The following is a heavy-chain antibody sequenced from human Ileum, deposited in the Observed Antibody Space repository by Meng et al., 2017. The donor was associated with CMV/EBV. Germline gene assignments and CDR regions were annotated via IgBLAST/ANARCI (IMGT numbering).Heavy chain of an antibody. CDR1: RYTYTGYQ. J-gene: IGHJ4*02. CDR2: INPKNGDT. V-gene: IGHV1-2*06. Sequence: CKASRYTYTGYQMHWVRQAPGQGLEWVGRINPKNGDTKYAEKFQGRVTMTRDTSITTAYMEVSRLRSDDTALYYCATTYSGRYETSWGQGTLVTVSS. D-gene: IGHD1-26*01. CDR3: ATTYSGRYETS.